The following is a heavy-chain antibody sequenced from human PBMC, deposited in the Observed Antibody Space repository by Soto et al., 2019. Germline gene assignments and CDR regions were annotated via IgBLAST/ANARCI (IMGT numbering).Heavy chain of an antibody. CDR2: IDNRGST. Sequence: QVQLLESGPGLVKPSETLSLTCTVSGDSISSYYWTWIRQPPGKGLEWIGYIDNRGSTNYNPSLKSRVTISRDTSNNQVSLKLSSVTAADTAVYYCARGYRYNNLRYIGFDPWSQGTLVTVSS. D-gene: IGHD3-16*02. CDR1: GDSISSYY. CDR3: ARGYRYNNLRYIGFDP. J-gene: IGHJ5*02. V-gene: IGHV4-59*01.